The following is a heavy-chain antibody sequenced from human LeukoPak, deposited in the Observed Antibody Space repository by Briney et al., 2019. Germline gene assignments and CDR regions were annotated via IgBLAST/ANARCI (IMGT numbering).Heavy chain of an antibody. CDR3: TLPWGSGSYYDY. CDR2: IKSKTDGGTT. D-gene: IGHD3-10*01. V-gene: IGHV3-15*01. J-gene: IGHJ4*02. CDR1: GGSVSGYY. Sequence: ETLSLTCTVSGGSVSGYYWSWVRQAPGKGLEWVGHIKSKTDGGTTDYAAPVKGRFTISRDDSKNTLFLQMNSLKTEDTAVYYCTLPWGSGSYYDYWGQGTLVTVSS.